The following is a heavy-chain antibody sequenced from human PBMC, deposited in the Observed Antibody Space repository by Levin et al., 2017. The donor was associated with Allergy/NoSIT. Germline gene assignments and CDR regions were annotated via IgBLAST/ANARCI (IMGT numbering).Heavy chain of an antibody. CDR2: IDPPDGKT. CDR3: AKDPGDF. V-gene: IGHV1-46*01. CDR1: GYPFTSHY. Sequence: PGGSLRLSCKASGYPFTSHYVHWVRQAPGQGLEWMGVIDPPDGKTAYALNFQGRITISRDTSTSTVYLELHSLTTDDTAVYYCAKDPGDFWGQGTLVTVSS. J-gene: IGHJ4*02.